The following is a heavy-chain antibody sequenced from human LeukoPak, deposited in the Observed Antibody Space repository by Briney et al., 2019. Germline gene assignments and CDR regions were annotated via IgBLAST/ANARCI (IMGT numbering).Heavy chain of an antibody. Sequence: SETLSLTCTVSGGSISSSSYYWGWIRQPPGKGLEWIGSIYYSGSTYYNPSLKSRVTISVDTSKNQFSLKLSSVTAADTAVYYCARRMVRGVKGAYYYYMDVWGKGTTVTISS. J-gene: IGHJ6*03. V-gene: IGHV4-39*07. D-gene: IGHD3-10*01. CDR1: GGSISSSSYY. CDR2: IYYSGST. CDR3: ARRMVRGVKGAYYYYMDV.